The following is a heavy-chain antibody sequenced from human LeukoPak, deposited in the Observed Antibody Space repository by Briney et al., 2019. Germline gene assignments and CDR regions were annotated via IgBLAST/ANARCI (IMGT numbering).Heavy chain of an antibody. CDR2: IYYSGST. CDR3: AREFGGYDSFFDY. D-gene: IGHD5-12*01. V-gene: IGHV4-31*03. Sequence: PSETLCLTCTVSGGAISRGGYYWRRIRQHPGKDLEWIGYIYYSGSTYYNPSLKSRVTISVDTSKNQFSLKLSSVTAADTAVYYCAREFGGYDSFFDYWGQGTLVTVSS. CDR1: GGAISRGGYY. J-gene: IGHJ4*02.